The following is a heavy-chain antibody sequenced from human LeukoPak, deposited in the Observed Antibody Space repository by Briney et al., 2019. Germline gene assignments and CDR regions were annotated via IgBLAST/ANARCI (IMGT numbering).Heavy chain of an antibody. CDR1: GFTFSSSA. Sequence: GGSLRLSCIASGFTFSSSAMSWVRQAPGKGLEWVSAISGSGGSTYYADSVKGRFTISRDNSKNTLYLQMNSLRAEDTAVYYCAKDRPARLLWFGESNFDIWGQGTMVTVSS. V-gene: IGHV3-23*01. D-gene: IGHD3-10*01. J-gene: IGHJ3*02. CDR2: ISGSGGST. CDR3: AKDRPARLLWFGESNFDI.